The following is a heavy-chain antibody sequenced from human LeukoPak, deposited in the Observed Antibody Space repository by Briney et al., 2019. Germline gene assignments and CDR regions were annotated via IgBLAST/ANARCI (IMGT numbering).Heavy chain of an antibody. V-gene: IGHV1-18*01. CDR2: ISAYNGNT. CDR1: GGIFNNFA. D-gene: IGHD1-26*01. CDR3: ARGGAKRGEGVFDY. Sequence: GASVKVSCKASGGIFNNFAITWVRQAPGQGLEWMGWISAYNGNTNYAQKLQGRVTMTTDTSTSTAYMELRSLRSDDTAVYYCARGGAKRGEGVFDYWGQGTLVTVSS. J-gene: IGHJ4*02.